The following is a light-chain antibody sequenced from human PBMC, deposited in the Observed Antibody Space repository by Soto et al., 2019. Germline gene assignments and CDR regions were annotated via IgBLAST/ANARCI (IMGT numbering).Light chain of an antibody. Sequence: EIVLTQSPATLSLSPGERATLSCRASQSVSSYLAWYQQKPGQAPRLLIYDASNRATGIQARFSGSGSGTDFTLTISSLEPEDFAVYYCQQRSNWPITVGQGTRLEI. CDR2: DAS. CDR1: QSVSSY. V-gene: IGKV3-11*01. CDR3: QQRSNWPIT. J-gene: IGKJ5*01.